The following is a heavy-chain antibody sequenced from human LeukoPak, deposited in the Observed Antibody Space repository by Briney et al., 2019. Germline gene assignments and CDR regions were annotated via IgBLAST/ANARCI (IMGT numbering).Heavy chain of an antibody. Sequence: GGSLRLSRAASGFTFDDYGMSWVRQAPGKGLEWVSGINWNGGSTGYADSVKGRFTISRDNAKNSLYLQMNSLRAEDTALYYCARVGLDWNLHYWGQGTLVTVSS. V-gene: IGHV3-20*04. CDR2: INWNGGST. CDR3: ARVGLDWNLHY. CDR1: GFTFDDYG. J-gene: IGHJ4*02. D-gene: IGHD3/OR15-3a*01.